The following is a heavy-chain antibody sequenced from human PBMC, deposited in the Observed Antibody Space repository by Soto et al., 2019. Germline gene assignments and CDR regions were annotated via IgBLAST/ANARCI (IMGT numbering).Heavy chain of an antibody. Sequence: GASVKVSCKASGGTFSSDAISWGRQAPGQGLEWMGGIIPIFGTANYAQKFQGRVTITADESTSTAYMELSSLRSEDTAVYYCAREVYSSGYSHWRQGTLVIVSS. V-gene: IGHV1-69*13. D-gene: IGHD3-22*01. CDR1: GGTFSSDA. CDR2: IIPIFGTA. CDR3: AREVYSSGYSH. J-gene: IGHJ4*02.